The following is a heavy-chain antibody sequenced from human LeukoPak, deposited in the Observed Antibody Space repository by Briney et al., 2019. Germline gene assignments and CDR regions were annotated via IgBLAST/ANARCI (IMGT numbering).Heavy chain of an antibody. CDR3: ANSPRILWFDP. V-gene: IGHV3-30-3*01. CDR2: ISYDGSNK. J-gene: IGHJ5*02. CDR1: GFTFSSYA. D-gene: IGHD3-3*01. Sequence: QPGRSLRLSCAASGFTFSSYAMHWVRQAPGKGLEWVAVISYDGSNKYYADSVKGRFTISRDNSKNTLYLQMNSLRAEDTAVYYCANSPRILWFDPWGQGTLVTVSS.